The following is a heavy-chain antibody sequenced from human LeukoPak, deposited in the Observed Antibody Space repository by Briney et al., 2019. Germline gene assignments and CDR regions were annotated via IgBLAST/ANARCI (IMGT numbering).Heavy chain of an antibody. Sequence: PGGSLRLSCAASGFTFSSYGMHWVRQAPGKGLEWVAVISYDGSNKYYADSVKGRFTISRDNSKNTLYLQMNSLRAEDTAVYYCAKGEWNDAPHFDYWGQGTLVTVSS. D-gene: IGHD1-1*01. CDR3: AKGEWNDAPHFDY. J-gene: IGHJ4*02. CDR1: GFTFSSYG. V-gene: IGHV3-30*18. CDR2: ISYDGSNK.